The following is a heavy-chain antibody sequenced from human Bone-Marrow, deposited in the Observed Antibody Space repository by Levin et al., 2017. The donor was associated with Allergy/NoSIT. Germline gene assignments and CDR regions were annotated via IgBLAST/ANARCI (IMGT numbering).Heavy chain of an antibody. D-gene: IGHD5-12*01. CDR3: AKDRGATIPVY. CDR2: ISYDGSNK. V-gene: IGHV3-30*18. Sequence: GGSLRLSCAASEFTFSSYGMHWVRQAPGKGLEWVAVISYDGSNKYYADSVKGRFTISRDNFKNTLYLQMNSLRVEDTAVYYCAKDRGATIPVYWGQGTLVTVSS. J-gene: IGHJ4*02. CDR1: EFTFSSYG.